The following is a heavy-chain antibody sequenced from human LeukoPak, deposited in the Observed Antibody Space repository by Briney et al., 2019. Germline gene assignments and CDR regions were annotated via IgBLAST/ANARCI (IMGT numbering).Heavy chain of an antibody. Sequence: ASVKVSCKASGYTFTGYYMQWVRQAPGQGLEWMGWINPNSGGTNYAQKFQGRVTMTRDTSISTAYMELSRLRSDDTAVYYCARYCSGGSCYRTLYYFDYWGQGTLVTVSS. D-gene: IGHD2-15*01. CDR1: GYTFTGYY. CDR3: ARYCSGGSCYRTLYYFDY. CDR2: INPNSGGT. J-gene: IGHJ4*02. V-gene: IGHV1-2*02.